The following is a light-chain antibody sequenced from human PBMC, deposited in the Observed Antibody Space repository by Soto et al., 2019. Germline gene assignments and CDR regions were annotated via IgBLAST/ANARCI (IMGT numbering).Light chain of an antibody. V-gene: IGLV1-40*01. J-gene: IGLJ1*01. CDR2: GNS. CDR3: QSYDSSLSV. CDR1: SSNIGGGYD. Sequence: QSVLTQPPSVSGAPGQRVTISCTGSSSNIGGGYDVHWYHQLPGTAPKLLIYGNSNRPSGVPDRFSGSKSGTSASLAITGLQAEDEADYYCQSYDSSLSVFGTGTKLTVL.